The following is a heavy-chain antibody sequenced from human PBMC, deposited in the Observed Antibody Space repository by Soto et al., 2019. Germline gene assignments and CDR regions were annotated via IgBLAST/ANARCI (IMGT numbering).Heavy chain of an antibody. J-gene: IGHJ6*02. CDR1: GYTFTNYG. D-gene: IGHD3-3*01. Sequence: ASVKVSCKASGYTFTNYGISWVRQAPGQGLEWIGWISAYNGKIDYAQKVQGRVTLTTDTSTSIAFMEPRRLRSDDTAVYYCARETIPQINYYGTDVWGQGTTVTVSS. CDR3: ARETIPQINYYGTDV. V-gene: IGHV1-18*01. CDR2: ISAYNGKI.